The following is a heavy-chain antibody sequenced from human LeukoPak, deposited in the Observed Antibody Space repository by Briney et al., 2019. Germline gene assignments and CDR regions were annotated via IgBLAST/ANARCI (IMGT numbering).Heavy chain of an antibody. Sequence: TSETLSLTRTVXGGSISSSSYYWGWIRQPPGKGLEWIGSIYYSGSTYYNPSLKSRVTISVDTSKNQFSLKLSSVTAADTAVYYCARRGATENFDYWGQGTLVTVSS. J-gene: IGHJ4*02. CDR2: IYYSGST. CDR1: GGSISSSSYY. D-gene: IGHD1-26*01. V-gene: IGHV4-39*01. CDR3: ARRGATENFDY.